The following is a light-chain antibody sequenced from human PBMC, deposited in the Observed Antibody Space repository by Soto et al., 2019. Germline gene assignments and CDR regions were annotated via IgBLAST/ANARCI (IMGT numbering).Light chain of an antibody. J-gene: IGKJ1*01. CDR2: DAS. Sequence: DIQMTQSPSTLSASVGDRVTITCRASQSISSWLAWYQQKPGKAPKLLIYDASSLESGVPSRFSGSGSGTEFTLPISSLQPDDFATYYCQQYNSYVTFGQGTKVEIK. CDR1: QSISSW. V-gene: IGKV1-5*01. CDR3: QQYNSYVT.